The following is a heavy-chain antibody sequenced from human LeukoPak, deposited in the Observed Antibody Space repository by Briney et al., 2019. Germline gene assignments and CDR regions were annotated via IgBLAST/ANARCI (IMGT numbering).Heavy chain of an antibody. V-gene: IGHV3-23*01. CDR3: AKGLSSSTWADFDY. CDR2: VSGSGDRT. CDR1: GFTFSNSA. Sequence: GGSLRLSCEGSGFTFSNSAMTWVRQAPGRGLEWVSGVSGSGDRTNYSDSVKSRFTVPRDNSKNTVYLEMNRLGVDDTAVYYCAKGLSSSTWADFDYWGQGILVTVSS. J-gene: IGHJ4*02. D-gene: IGHD6-13*01.